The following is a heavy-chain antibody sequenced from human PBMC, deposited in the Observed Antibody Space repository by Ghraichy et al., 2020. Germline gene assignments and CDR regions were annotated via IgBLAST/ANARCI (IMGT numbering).Heavy chain of an antibody. CDR1: GGSFSGYY. CDR3: ARYIEYSSSFDY. D-gene: IGHD6-6*01. V-gene: IGHV4-34*01. Sequence: ESLNISCAVYGGSFSGYYWSWIRQPPGNGLEWIGEINHSGSTNYNPSLKSRVAISVDTSKNQFSLKLSSVTAADTAVYYCARYIEYSSSFDYWGQGTLVTVSS. J-gene: IGHJ4*02. CDR2: INHSGST.